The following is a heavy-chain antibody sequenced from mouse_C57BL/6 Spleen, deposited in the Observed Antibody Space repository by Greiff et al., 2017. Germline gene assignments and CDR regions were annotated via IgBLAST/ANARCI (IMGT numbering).Heavy chain of an antibody. D-gene: IGHD3-1*01. V-gene: IGHV1-54*01. CDR1: GYAFTNYL. CDR3: ARSGIHFDY. CDR2: TNPGSGGT. J-gene: IGHJ2*01. Sequence: VKLMESGAELVRPGTSVKVSCKASGYAFTNYLIEWVKQRPGQGLEWIGVTNPGSGGTNYNEKFKGKATLTADKSSSTAYMQLSSLTSEDSAVYFCARSGIHFDYWGQGTTLTVSS.